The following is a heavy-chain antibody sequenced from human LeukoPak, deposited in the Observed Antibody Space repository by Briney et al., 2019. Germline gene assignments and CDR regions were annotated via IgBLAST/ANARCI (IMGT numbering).Heavy chain of an antibody. J-gene: IGHJ4*02. CDR1: GFTFSDYY. CDR2: MKGDASLI. V-gene: IGHV3-7*01. D-gene: IGHD2-8*02. Sequence: GGSLRLSCAASGFTFSDYYMSWIRQAPGRGLQWVVSMKGDASLIYYVDSVKGRFTISRDNARNSLYLQMNSLRVEDTAVYFCARLFGGVTTFDYWGQGALVTVSS. CDR3: ARLFGGVTTFDY.